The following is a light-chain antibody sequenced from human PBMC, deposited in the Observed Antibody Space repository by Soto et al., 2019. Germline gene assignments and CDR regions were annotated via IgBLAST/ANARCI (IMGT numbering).Light chain of an antibody. CDR1: SSDVGGYNF. J-gene: IGLJ3*02. CDR2: EVS. V-gene: IGLV2-14*01. Sequence: QSALTQPASVSGSPGQSITISCIGTSSDVGGYNFVSWYQQHPGKAPKLMIYEVSNRPSGVSTRFSGSKSGNTASLTISGLQAEDEADYYCCSYARGSRAFGGGTKVTVL. CDR3: CSYARGSRA.